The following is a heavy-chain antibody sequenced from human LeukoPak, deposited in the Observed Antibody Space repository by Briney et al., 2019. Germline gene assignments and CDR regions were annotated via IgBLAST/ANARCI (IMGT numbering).Heavy chain of an antibody. CDR3: ARARIAVAGRGVYFDY. Sequence: SVKVSCKASGYTFTSYDINWVRQAPGQGLEWMGRIIPILGIANYAQKFQGRVTITADKSTSTAYMELSSLRSEDTAVYYCARARIAVAGRGVYFDYWGQGTLVTVSS. V-gene: IGHV1-69*04. CDR2: IIPILGIA. D-gene: IGHD6-19*01. J-gene: IGHJ4*02. CDR1: GYTFTSYD.